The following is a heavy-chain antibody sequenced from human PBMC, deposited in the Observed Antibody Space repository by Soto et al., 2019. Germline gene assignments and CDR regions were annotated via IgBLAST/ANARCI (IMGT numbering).Heavy chain of an antibody. CDR3: ARSAGWYAVHS. CDR1: GDSVSSPYY. V-gene: IGHV4-4*02. Sequence: QVQLQESGPGLVKPSGTLSLTCAVSGDSVSSPYYWCWVRQPPGKGLEWIGEVSHTGTTSYNPSLRSRVTISMDKSNNQFSLDLSYVTAAETAVYYCARSAGWYAVHSWGPGTLVIVSS. J-gene: IGHJ4*02. D-gene: IGHD6-19*01. CDR2: VSHTGTT.